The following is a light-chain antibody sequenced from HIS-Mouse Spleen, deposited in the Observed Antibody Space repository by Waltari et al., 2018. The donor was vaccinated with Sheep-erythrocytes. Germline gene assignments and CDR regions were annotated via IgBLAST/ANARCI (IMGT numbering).Light chain of an antibody. V-gene: IGLV3-1*01. CDR3: QAWDSSTVV. CDR1: KLGDKY. J-gene: IGLJ2*01. Sequence: SYELTQPPSVSVSPGQTASITCSGDKLGDKYACWYQQKPGHSPVLVIYQDSKRPSGIPRRVDGSNSGNTATLTISGTQAMDEADYYCQAWDSSTVVFGGGTKLTVL. CDR2: QDS.